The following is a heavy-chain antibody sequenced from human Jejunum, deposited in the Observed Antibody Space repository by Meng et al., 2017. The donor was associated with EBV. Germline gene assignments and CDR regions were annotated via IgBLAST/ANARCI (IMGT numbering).Heavy chain of an antibody. CDR3: ARLGGYASGTYYPIDP. CDR2: INHGGGA. D-gene: IGHD3-10*01. CDR1: GGSFSDDY. Sequence: QVQLQQWGAGLLKPSETLSLPCAVDGGSFSDDYWTWIRQPPGKGLEWIGEINHGGGAIYNPSLKSRVTISVDTSKNQFSLKLSSVTAADTAVYYCARLGGYASGTYYPIDPWGQGTLVTVSS. J-gene: IGHJ5*02. V-gene: IGHV4-34*01.